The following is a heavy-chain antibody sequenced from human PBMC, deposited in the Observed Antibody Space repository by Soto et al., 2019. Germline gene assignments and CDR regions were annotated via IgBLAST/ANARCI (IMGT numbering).Heavy chain of an antibody. CDR3: ARKFDYDTSGYYYAP. V-gene: IGHV1-69*13. CDR2: IMPVFGRP. Sequence: ASVKVSFKASGCTFSKNTISWVRQAPGQGLEWMGGIMPVFGRPNYAQKFQGRVTITADEYTHTAYMELSKLKSDDTAVYYCARKFDYDTSGYYYAPWGQGTQVTVSS. J-gene: IGHJ5*02. CDR1: GCTFSKNT. D-gene: IGHD3-22*01.